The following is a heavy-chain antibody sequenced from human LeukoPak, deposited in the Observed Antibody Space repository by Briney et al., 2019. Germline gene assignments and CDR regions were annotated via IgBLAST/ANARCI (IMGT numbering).Heavy chain of an antibody. J-gene: IGHJ3*02. Sequence: SETLSLTCTVSGGSISSYYWSWIRQPPGKGLEWIGYIYYSGSTNYNPSLKSRVTISVDTSKNQFSLKLSSVTAADTAVYYCARAPIMITFGGVIAREDAFDIWGQGTMVTVSS. CDR1: GGSISSYY. V-gene: IGHV4-59*12. CDR3: ARAPIMITFGGVIAREDAFDI. CDR2: IYYSGST. D-gene: IGHD3-16*02.